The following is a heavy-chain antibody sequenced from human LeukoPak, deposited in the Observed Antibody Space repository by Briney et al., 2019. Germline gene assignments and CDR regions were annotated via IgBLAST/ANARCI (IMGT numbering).Heavy chain of an antibody. CDR2: IYYSGST. CDR1: GGSISSSSYY. CDR3: ARDYGSGSYYGLGAFDI. D-gene: IGHD3-10*01. Sequence: SETLSLTCTVSGGSISSSSYYWGWIRQPPGKGLEWIGSIYYSGSTYYNPSLKSQVTISVDTSKNQFSLKLSSVTAADTAVYYCARDYGSGSYYGLGAFDIWGQGTMVTVSS. V-gene: IGHV4-39*07. J-gene: IGHJ3*02.